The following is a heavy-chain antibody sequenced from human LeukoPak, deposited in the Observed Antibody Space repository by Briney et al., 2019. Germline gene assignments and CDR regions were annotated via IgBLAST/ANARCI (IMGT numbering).Heavy chain of an antibody. V-gene: IGHV3-23*01. J-gene: IGHJ4*02. CDR3: AKPTAQYTSSWYPFDS. Sequence: GGSLRLSCAASGFTFSTYAMSWVRKAPGKGLEWVSTISDSGGSIHYADSVKGRFTISRDNSQNTPYLQMTSLRADDTAEYYCAKPTAQYTSSWYPFDSWGQGTLVTVSS. CDR1: GFTFSTYA. CDR2: ISDSGGSI. D-gene: IGHD6-13*01.